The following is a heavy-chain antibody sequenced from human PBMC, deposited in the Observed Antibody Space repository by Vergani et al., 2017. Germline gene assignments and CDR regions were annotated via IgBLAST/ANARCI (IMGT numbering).Heavy chain of an antibody. CDR3: ASTNVGYCSSTSCPTNLKYYYYYYMDF. J-gene: IGHJ6*03. CDR2: IYYSGST. CDR1: GGSISSYY. V-gene: IGHV4-59*01. D-gene: IGHD2-2*01. Sequence: QVQLQESGPGLVKPSETLSLTCTVSGGSISSYYWSWIRQPPGKGLEWIGYIYYSGSTNYNPSLKSRVTISVDTSKNKFSLKLSSVTAADTAVYYCASTNVGYCSSTSCPTNLKYYYYYYMDFWGKGTTVTVSS.